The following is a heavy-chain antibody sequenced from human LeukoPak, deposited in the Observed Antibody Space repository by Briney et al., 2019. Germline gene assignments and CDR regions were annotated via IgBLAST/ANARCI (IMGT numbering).Heavy chain of an antibody. Sequence: GGSLRLSCAASGFPFSNYWMHWVRQAPGKGLVWVSRVYSGGSTTNYADSVKGRFTISRDNAENTLYMRMNSLRPKDTDVYYCARGYYSSSRFDSWGQGTLVTVSS. V-gene: IGHV3-74*01. CDR2: VYSGGSTT. CDR1: GFPFSNYW. J-gene: IGHJ4*02. D-gene: IGHD6-13*01. CDR3: ARGYYSSSRFDS.